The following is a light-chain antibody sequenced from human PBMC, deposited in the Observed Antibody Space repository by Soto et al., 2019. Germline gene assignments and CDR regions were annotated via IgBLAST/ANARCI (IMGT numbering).Light chain of an antibody. CDR3: HQYGSSPRT. CDR1: QSVSSSY. J-gene: IGKJ1*01. V-gene: IGKV3-20*01. Sequence: EIVLTQSPGTLSLSPGEIATLSFRASQSVSSSYLAWYQQKPGQAPRLLIYDASTRDTGIPARFSGSGSGTDFTLTISRLEPEDFAVYYCHQYGSSPRTFGQGTKV. CDR2: DAS.